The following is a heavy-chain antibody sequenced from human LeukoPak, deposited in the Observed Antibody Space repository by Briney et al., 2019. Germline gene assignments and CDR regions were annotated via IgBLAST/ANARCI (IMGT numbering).Heavy chain of an antibody. D-gene: IGHD1-26*01. V-gene: IGHV4-59*08. CDR3: ARHDPIVGTPDAFDI. Sequence: PSETLSLTCTVPGGSISSYYWSWIRQPPGKGLEWIAHVYYSGSTDYNPSLKSRVTISLDTSKNQFSLKLSSVTAADTAVYYCARHDPIVGTPDAFDIWGQGTMVTVSS. CDR1: GGSISSYY. CDR2: VYYSGST. J-gene: IGHJ3*02.